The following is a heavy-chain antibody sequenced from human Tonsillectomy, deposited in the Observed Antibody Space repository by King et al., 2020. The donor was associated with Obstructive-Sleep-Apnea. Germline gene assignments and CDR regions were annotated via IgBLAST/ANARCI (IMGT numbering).Heavy chain of an antibody. CDR1: GGSISSGGYS. CDR3: AGTPNPTVTNGPFDP. D-gene: IGHD4-17*01. V-gene: IGHV4-30-2*01. J-gene: IGHJ5*02. Sequence: QLQESGSGLVKPSQTLSLTCAVSGGSISSGGYSWSWIRQPPGKGLEWIGYIYHSGSTYYNPSLKSRVTISVDRSKNQFSLKLSSVTAADTAVYYCAGTPNPTVTNGPFDPWGQGTLVTVSS. CDR2: IYHSGST.